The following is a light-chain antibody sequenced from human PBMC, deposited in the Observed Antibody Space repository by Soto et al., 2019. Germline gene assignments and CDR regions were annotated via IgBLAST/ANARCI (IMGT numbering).Light chain of an antibody. CDR3: ASYASGNTMI. J-gene: IGLJ2*01. CDR2: GVS. CDR1: SSDVGSYNF. Sequence: QSALTQPASVSGSPGQSITISCTGTSSDVGSYNFVSWYQQHPGKVPKLMIYGVSYRPSGVSNRFSVSKSGNTSSLTISGLQTEDEADYYCASYASGNTMIFGGGTKLTVL. V-gene: IGLV2-14*01.